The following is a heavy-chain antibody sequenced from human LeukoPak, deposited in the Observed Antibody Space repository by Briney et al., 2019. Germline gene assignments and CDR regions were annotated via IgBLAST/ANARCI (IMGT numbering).Heavy chain of an antibody. Sequence: SVKVSCKASGGTFSSYAISWVRQAPGQGLEWMGGIIPIFGTANYAQKFQGRVTITADESTSTAYMELSSLRSEDTAVYYCARRSYSSTAINYYFDYWGQGTLVTVSS. J-gene: IGHJ4*02. D-gene: IGHD6-13*01. CDR2: IIPIFGTA. CDR1: GGTFSSYA. V-gene: IGHV1-69*13. CDR3: ARRSYSSTAINYYFDY.